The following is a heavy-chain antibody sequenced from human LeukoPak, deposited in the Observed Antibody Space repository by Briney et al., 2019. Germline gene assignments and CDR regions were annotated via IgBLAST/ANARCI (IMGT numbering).Heavy chain of an antibody. Sequence: GASVKVSCKASGYTFTSYGISWVRQAPGQGLEWMGWISAYNGNTNYAQKLQGRVIMATDTSTSTAYMELRSLRSDDTAVYYCARDPNLGIAAHPFDYWGQGTLVTVSS. V-gene: IGHV1-18*01. J-gene: IGHJ4*02. D-gene: IGHD6-13*01. CDR2: ISAYNGNT. CDR1: GYTFTSYG. CDR3: ARDPNLGIAAHPFDY.